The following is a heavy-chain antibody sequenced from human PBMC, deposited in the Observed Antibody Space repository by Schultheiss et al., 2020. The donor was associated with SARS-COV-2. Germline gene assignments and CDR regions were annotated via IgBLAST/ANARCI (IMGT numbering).Heavy chain of an antibody. CDR3: ARVVVGYIDVVVPSDY. V-gene: IGHV3-66*01. D-gene: IGHD2-2*01. J-gene: IGHJ4*02. CDR1: GFVVYTNY. CDR2: IYTDGST. Sequence: GGSLRLSCVASGFVVYTNYMTWVRQAPGKGLEWVSVIYTDGSTYFADSVKGRFTISRDNAKNSLYLQMNSLRDEDTAVYYCARVVVGYIDVVVPSDYWGQGTLVTVSS.